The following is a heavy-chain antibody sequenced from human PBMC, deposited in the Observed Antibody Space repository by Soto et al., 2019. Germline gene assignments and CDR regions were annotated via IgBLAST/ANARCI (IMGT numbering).Heavy chain of an antibody. CDR3: AKAYSIFGVVRPYYFHY. V-gene: IGHV3-23*01. CDR2: ISGSGGST. D-gene: IGHD3-3*01. CDR1: GFTFSSYA. J-gene: IGHJ4*02. Sequence: GGSLRLSCAASGFTFSSYAMSWVRQAPGKGLEWVSAISGSGGSTYYADSVKGRFTISRDNSKNTLYLQMNSLRAEDTAVYYCAKAYSIFGVVRPYYFHYWGQGTLVTVSS.